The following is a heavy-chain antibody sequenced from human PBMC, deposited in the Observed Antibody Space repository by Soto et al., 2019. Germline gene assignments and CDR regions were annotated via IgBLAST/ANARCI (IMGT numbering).Heavy chain of an antibody. CDR2: TDPSDSYT. V-gene: IGHV5-10-1*01. D-gene: IGHD6-6*01. CDR3: ARHLAALADV. J-gene: IGHJ6*02. CDR1: GYSFTSYW. Sequence: GESLKISWKGSGYSFTSYWISWVRQMPGKGLEWMGRTDPSDSYTNYSPSFQGHVTISADKSISTAYLQWSSLKASDTAMYYCARHLAALADVWGQGTTVTVSS.